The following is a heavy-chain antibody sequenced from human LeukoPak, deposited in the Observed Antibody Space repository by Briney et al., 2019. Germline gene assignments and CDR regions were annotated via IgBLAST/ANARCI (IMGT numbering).Heavy chain of an antibody. CDR3: AKDMGSGGYYGMDV. V-gene: IGHV3-30*18. J-gene: IGHJ6*04. Sequence: GRSLRLSCAASGFTFSSYGMHWVRQAPGKGLEWVAVISYDGSNKYYADPVKGRFTISRDNSKNTLYLQMNSLRAEDTAVYYCAKDMGSGGYYGMDVWGKGPRSPSPQ. CDR1: GFTFSSYG. CDR2: ISYDGSNK. D-gene: IGHD2-8*02.